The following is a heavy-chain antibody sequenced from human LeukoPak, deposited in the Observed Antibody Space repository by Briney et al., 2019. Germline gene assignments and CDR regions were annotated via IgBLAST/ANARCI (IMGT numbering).Heavy chain of an antibody. CDR3: ARGWRYQLPF. D-gene: IGHD2-2*01. Sequence: SETLSLTCAVYGGSFSGYYWSWIRQPPGKGLEWIGEINHSGSTNYNPSLKSRVTISVDTSKNQFSLKLSSVTAADTAVYYCARGWRYQLPFWGQGSLVTVSS. J-gene: IGHJ4*02. CDR1: GGSFSGYY. CDR2: INHSGST. V-gene: IGHV4-34*01.